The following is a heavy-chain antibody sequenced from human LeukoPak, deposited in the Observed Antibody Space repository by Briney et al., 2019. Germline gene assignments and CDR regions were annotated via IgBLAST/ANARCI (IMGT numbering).Heavy chain of an antibody. CDR2: SNRRSSYL. Sequence: GTLRLSCAASGFTISSYNMNWVRMAPGTGLEWVSSSNRRSSYLYYSNSVNGRCTIFRVNAKNSLYLQMNSLRAEDTAVYYCAREGDDGGIPGYYYGLDVWGQGTTVTVSS. CDR1: GFTISSYN. CDR3: AREGDDGGIPGYYYGLDV. J-gene: IGHJ6*02. V-gene: IGHV3-21*01. D-gene: IGHD4-23*01.